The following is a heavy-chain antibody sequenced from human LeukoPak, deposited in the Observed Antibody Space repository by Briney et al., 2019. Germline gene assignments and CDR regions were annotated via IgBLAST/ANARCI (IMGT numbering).Heavy chain of an antibody. V-gene: IGHV3-23*01. CDR3: ASITFGGVIVMRFDY. CDR2: ISGSGGST. J-gene: IGHJ4*02. Sequence: GGSLRLSCAASGFTFSSYATSWVRQAPGKGLEWVSAISGSGGSTYYADSVKGRFTISRDNSKNTLYLQMNSLRAEDTAVYYCASITFGGVIVMRFDYWGQGTLVTVSS. D-gene: IGHD3-16*02. CDR1: GFTFSSYA.